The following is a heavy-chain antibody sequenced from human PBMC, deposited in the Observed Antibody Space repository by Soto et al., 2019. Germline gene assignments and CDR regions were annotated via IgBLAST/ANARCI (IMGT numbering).Heavy chain of an antibody. Sequence: QVQLVQSGGEVVKPGASVKVSCKASGYFFTSYGISWVRQAPGQGLEWMGWISPYNGNTKNAQNFQGRVAMTTDTSTYTAYMEVRALLSDDSAVYYCARDFGSDLSAPGTVFDYWGQGTLVTVSS. CDR3: ARDFGSDLSAPGTVFDY. D-gene: IGHD3-3*01. J-gene: IGHJ4*02. CDR1: GYFFTSYG. CDR2: ISPYNGNT. V-gene: IGHV1-18*04.